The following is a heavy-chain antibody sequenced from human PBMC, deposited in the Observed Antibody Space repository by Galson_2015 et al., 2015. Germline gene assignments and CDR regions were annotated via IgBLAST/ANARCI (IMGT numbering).Heavy chain of an antibody. D-gene: IGHD3-3*01. J-gene: IGHJ6*03. CDR3: TGGAAFDFWSGYSQYYYYYYIDV. CDR2: IRSKANSYAT. V-gene: IGHV3-73*01. CDR1: GFTFSGSA. Sequence: SLRLSCAASGFTFSGSAMHWVRQASGKGLEWVGRIRSKANSYATAYAASVKGRFTISRDDSKNTAYLQMNSLKTEDTAVYYCTGGAAFDFWSGYSQYYYYYYIDVWGKGTTVTVSS.